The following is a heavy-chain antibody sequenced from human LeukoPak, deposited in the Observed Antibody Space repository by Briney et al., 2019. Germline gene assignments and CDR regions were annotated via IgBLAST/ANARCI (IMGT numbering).Heavy chain of an antibody. V-gene: IGHV4-39*07. CDR1: GGSISSSSYY. Sequence: KPSETLSLTCTVSGGSISSSSYYWGWIRQPPGKGLEWIGSIYYSGSTYYNPSLKSRVTISVDTSKNQFSLKLSSVTAADTAVYYCARASGQWLLNPHWYFDLWGRGTLVTVSS. J-gene: IGHJ2*01. CDR3: ARASGQWLLNPHWYFDL. CDR2: IYYSGST. D-gene: IGHD6-19*01.